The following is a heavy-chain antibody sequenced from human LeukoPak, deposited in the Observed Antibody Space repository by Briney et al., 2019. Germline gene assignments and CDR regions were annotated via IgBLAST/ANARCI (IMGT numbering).Heavy chain of an antibody. Sequence: ASVKVSCKASGGTFSSYAISWVRQAPGQGLEWMGGIIPIFGTANYAQKFQGRVTITTDESTSTAYMELSSLRSEDTAVYYCARDTKYCSGGSCTPVLGNYYYYYMDVWGKGTTVTVSS. CDR3: ARDTKYCSGGSCTPVLGNYYYYYMDV. D-gene: IGHD2-15*01. V-gene: IGHV1-69*05. CDR1: GGTFSSYA. J-gene: IGHJ6*03. CDR2: IIPIFGTA.